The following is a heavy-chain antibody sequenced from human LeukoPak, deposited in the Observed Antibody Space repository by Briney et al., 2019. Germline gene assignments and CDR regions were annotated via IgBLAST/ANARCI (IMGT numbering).Heavy chain of an antibody. D-gene: IGHD6-6*01. V-gene: IGHV3-30*02. CDR2: IRYDGSNK. J-gene: IGHJ4*02. CDR1: GFTFSSYG. Sequence: GGSLRLSCAASGFTFSSYGMHWVRQAPGKGLEWVAFIRYDGSNKYNADSVKGRFTISRDNSRNTLYLQMNSLRAEDMAVYYCARGQDSSLTTFGYWGQGTLVTVSS. CDR3: ARGQDSSLTTFGY.